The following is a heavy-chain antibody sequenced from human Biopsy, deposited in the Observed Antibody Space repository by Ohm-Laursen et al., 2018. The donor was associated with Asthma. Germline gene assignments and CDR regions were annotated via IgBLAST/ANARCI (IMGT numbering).Heavy chain of an antibody. CDR2: IYYDGSRR. V-gene: IGHV3-33*01. CDR1: GFTFSRHA. Sequence: LSLTCAASGFTFSRHALHWVRQAPGKGLEWVAGIYYDGSRRYYTESVKGRFTISRDNSKNRLYLEMASLRAEDTAVYYCARAYGGSFFSGSFDIWGQGTMVTVSS. D-gene: IGHD4-23*01. J-gene: IGHJ3*02. CDR3: ARAYGGSFFSGSFDI.